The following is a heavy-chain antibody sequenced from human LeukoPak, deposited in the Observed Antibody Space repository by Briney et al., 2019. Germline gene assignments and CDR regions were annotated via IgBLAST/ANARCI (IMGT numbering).Heavy chain of an antibody. V-gene: IGHV3-30*02. CDR2: IRYDGSNK. CDR1: GFTFSSYG. Sequence: GGSLRLSCAASGFTFSSYGMHWVRQAPGKGLEWVAFIRYDGSNKYYADSVKGRFTISRDNSKNTLYLQMNSLRAEDTAVYYCAKDSAEYYYDSSGYSTTEGYFDYGGQGTLVTVSS. CDR3: AKDSAEYYYDSSGYSTTEGYFDY. D-gene: IGHD3-22*01. J-gene: IGHJ4*02.